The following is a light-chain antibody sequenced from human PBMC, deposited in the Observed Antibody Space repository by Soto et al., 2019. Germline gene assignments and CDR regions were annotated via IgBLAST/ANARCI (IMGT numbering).Light chain of an antibody. V-gene: IGKV1-5*01. CDR3: QQVYVYPST. CDR1: QSINSW. CDR2: AAS. Sequence: DIQMTQSPSTLSASVGDRVTITCRASQSINSWLAWYQQKPGKAPNLLIYAASTLQSGVPSRFSGGGSGTDFTLTISSLQPEDFATYYCQQVYVYPSTFGGGTKVDIK. J-gene: IGKJ4*01.